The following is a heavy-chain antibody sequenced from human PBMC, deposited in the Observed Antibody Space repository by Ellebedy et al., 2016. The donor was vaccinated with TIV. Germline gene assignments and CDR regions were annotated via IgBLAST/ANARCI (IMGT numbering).Heavy chain of an antibody. CDR2: IDPQSGDT. CDR1: GYTFTGYY. D-gene: IGHD3-10*01. V-gene: IGHV1-2*02. Sequence: AASVKVSCKASGYTFTGYYMYWVRQAPGQGLEWMGWIDPQSGDTNYAQKFQGRVTMTRDTSISTGYMEQSRLRSDDTAVYYCARAVVRGLIIRFDPWGQGTLVTVSS. J-gene: IGHJ5*02. CDR3: ARAVVRGLIIRFDP.